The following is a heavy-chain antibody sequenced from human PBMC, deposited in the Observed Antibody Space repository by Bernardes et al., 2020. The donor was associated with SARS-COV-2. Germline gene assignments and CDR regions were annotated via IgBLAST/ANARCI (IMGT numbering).Heavy chain of an antibody. CDR2: INGDGSST. V-gene: IGHV3-74*01. J-gene: IGHJ4*02. CDR1: GFTFSSYW. Sequence: GGSLRLSCAASGFTFSSYWMQWVRQAPGKGLVWVSRINGDGSSTRYADSVKGRFTISRDNAKNTLFLQLDSLRAEDAAVYYCARESSLGGTYFVDYWGQGTLVTVSS. CDR3: ARESSLGGTYFVDY. D-gene: IGHD1-26*01.